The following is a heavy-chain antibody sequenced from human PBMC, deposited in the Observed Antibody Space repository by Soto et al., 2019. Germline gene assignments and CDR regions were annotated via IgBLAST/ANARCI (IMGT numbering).Heavy chain of an antibody. CDR2: INHGGST. J-gene: IGHJ4*02. Sequence: QVQLQQWGAGLLKPSETLSLTCAVYGGSFSGYYWNWIRQPPGKGLEWIGEINHGGSTNYNPSLSGRVTISLDTSKNQFSRKLSSVTAADTSVYYCARGPEYYYGGSGYVDYWGQGALVTVSS. D-gene: IGHD3-22*01. CDR3: ARGPEYYYGGSGYVDY. V-gene: IGHV4-34*01. CDR1: GGSFSGYY.